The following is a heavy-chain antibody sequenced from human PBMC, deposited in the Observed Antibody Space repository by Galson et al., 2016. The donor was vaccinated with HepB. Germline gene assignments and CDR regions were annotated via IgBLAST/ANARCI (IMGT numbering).Heavy chain of an antibody. CDR3: CKSGRCSGYSNWFDP. D-gene: IGHD3-22*01. Sequence: SLRLSCAASGFTFSAFPMTWVRQTPGKGLEWLSTLYGTTTETHYANSVKGRFTISRDNSQNGLFLQMNSLRADDSALYFCCKSGRCSGYSNWFDPCGQGTLVSVSS. J-gene: IGHJ5*02. V-gene: IGHV3-23*05. CDR1: GFTFSAFP. CDR2: LYGTTTET.